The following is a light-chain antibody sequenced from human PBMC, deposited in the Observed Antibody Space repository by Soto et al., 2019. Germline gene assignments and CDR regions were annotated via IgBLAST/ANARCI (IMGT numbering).Light chain of an antibody. CDR3: SSYTSRSSHYV. CDR2: EVS. Sequence: QSVLSQPASVSGSPGQSIPISFTGTNSDIGDYNYVSWYQQHPGRAPKLIISEVSNRPSGVSNRFFGSKSGNAASLTISGLQAEDEADYYCSSYTSRSSHYVFGTGTKVTVL. V-gene: IGLV2-14*01. CDR1: NSDIGDYNY. J-gene: IGLJ1*01.